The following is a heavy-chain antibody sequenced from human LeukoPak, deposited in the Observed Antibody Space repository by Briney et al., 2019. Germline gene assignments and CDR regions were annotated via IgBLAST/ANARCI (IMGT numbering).Heavy chain of an antibody. CDR1: GFTFSSYS. V-gene: IGHV3-21*01. CDR2: ISSSSSYI. D-gene: IGHD3-22*01. CDR3: ASIIRYYYDSSGFPSG. J-gene: IGHJ4*02. Sequence: GGSLRLSCAASGFTFSSYSMNWVRQAPGKGLEWVSSISSSSSYIYYADSVKGRFTISRDNAKNSLYLQMNSLRAEDTAVYYCASIIRYYYDSSGFPSGWGQGTLVTVSS.